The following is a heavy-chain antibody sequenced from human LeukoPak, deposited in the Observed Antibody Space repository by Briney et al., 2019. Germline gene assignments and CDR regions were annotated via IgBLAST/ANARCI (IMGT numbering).Heavy chain of an antibody. J-gene: IGHJ3*02. CDR2: ISSSGSTI. D-gene: IGHD1-7*01. Sequence: TGGSLRLSCAASGFTFSDYYMSWIRQAPGKGLEWVSYISSSGSTIYYADSVKGRFTISRDNAKNSLYLQMNSLRAEATAVYYCARVRNWNYRDAFDIWGQGTMVTVSS. V-gene: IGHV3-11*01. CDR1: GFTFSDYY. CDR3: ARVRNWNYRDAFDI.